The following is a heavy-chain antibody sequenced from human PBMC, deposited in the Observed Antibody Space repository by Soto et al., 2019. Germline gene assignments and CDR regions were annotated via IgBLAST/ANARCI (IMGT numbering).Heavy chain of an antibody. CDR3: ARIYCSGGSCYHAFDI. D-gene: IGHD2-15*01. CDR2: IYYSGST. CDR1: GGSISSGDYY. V-gene: IGHV4-30-4*01. J-gene: IGHJ3*02. Sequence: QVQLQESGPGLVKPSQTLSLTCTVSGGSISSGDYYWSWIRQPPGKGLEWIGYIYYSGSTYYNPSLKRRVTISVDTSKNQFSLKLSSVTAADTAVYYCARIYCSGGSCYHAFDIWGQGTMVTVSS.